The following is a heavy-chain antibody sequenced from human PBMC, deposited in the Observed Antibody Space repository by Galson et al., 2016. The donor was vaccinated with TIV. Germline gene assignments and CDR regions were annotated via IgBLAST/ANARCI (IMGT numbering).Heavy chain of an antibody. V-gene: IGHV3-33*01. Sequence: SLRLSCAASGFTFSTFDMHWVRQAPGKGLEWLALIRYDGINKNYAESVQGRFTISRDNSKNTVYLQMNSLRAEDTAIYYCARELRWRGPSYGHHSVFDHWGQGALVTVSS. CDR1: GFTFSTFD. CDR3: ARELRWRGPSYGHHSVFDH. J-gene: IGHJ4*02. CDR2: IRYDGINK. D-gene: IGHD5-18*01.